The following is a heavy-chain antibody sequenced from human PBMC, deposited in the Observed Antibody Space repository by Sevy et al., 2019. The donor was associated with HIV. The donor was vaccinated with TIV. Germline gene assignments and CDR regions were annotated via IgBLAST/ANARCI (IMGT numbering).Heavy chain of an antibody. CDR2: IVVGSGNT. Sequence: ASVKVSCKASGFTFTSSAVQWVRQARGQRLEWIGWIVVGSGNTNYAQKFQERVTITRDMSTSTAYMELSSLRSEDTAVYYCAVAQSIAALEGSFDYWGQGTLVTVSS. CDR1: GFTFTSSA. J-gene: IGHJ4*02. V-gene: IGHV1-58*01. CDR3: AVAQSIAALEGSFDY. D-gene: IGHD6-6*01.